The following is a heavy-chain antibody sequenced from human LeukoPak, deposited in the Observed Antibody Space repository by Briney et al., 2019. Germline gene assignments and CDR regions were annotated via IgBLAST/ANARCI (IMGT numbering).Heavy chain of an antibody. D-gene: IGHD6-13*01. V-gene: IGHV3-48*03. CDR2: ISSSGGY. J-gene: IGHJ4*02. Sequence: GGSLRLSCVASGFTFSSYEMNWVRQAPEKGLEWISYISSSGGYMYADSVKGRFTISRDNAENTLYLQMNSLRAEDTAVYYCARRRWGVGAAAPQTTLYYFDYWGQGTLVTVSS. CDR1: GFTFSSYE. CDR3: ARRRWGVGAAAPQTTLYYFDY.